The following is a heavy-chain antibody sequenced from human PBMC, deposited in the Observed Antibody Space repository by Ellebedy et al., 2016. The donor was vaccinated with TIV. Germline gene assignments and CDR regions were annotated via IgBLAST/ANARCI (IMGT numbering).Heavy chain of an antibody. D-gene: IGHD6-19*01. Sequence: SETLSLTXTVPGGSISSGDYYWNWIRQPPGKGLEWIGYIFYSGSTYYNPSLKSRVVISVDTSKNQFSLRLTSVTAADTAVYYCARGRAVAGTFAFDMWGQGTKVTVSS. CDR2: IFYSGST. CDR1: GGSISSGDYY. V-gene: IGHV4-30-4*01. CDR3: ARGRAVAGTFAFDM. J-gene: IGHJ3*02.